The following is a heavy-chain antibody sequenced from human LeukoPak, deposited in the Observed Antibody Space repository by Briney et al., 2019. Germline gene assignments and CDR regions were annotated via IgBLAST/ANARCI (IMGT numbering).Heavy chain of an antibody. CDR2: ISSGSSAI. J-gene: IGHJ4*02. D-gene: IGHD4-17*01. CDR3: AKGHTAVTRHFDF. CDR1: GFTFSSYE. Sequence: GGSLRLSCAASGFTFSSYEMSWVRQAPGKGLEWVSIISSGSSAIFSADALKGRFTISRDDAKNLLYLDMNSLRAEDTAAYYCAKGHTAVTRHFDFWGQGTLVTVSS. V-gene: IGHV3-21*01.